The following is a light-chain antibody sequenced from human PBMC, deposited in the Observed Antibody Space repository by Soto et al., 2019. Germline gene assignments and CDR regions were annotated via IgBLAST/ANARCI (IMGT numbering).Light chain of an antibody. J-gene: IGLJ3*02. CDR2: RSD. V-gene: IGLV1-47*01. CDR1: RSNIETNY. CDR3: AAWDDSLRGVV. Sequence: QSVLTQPPSASGTPGQRVTISCSGGRSNIETNYVYWYQQLPGTAPELLVYRSDRRPSGVPDRFSGSKSGTSASLAISGLRAEDEDQYYCAAWDDSLRGVVFGGGTKLTVL.